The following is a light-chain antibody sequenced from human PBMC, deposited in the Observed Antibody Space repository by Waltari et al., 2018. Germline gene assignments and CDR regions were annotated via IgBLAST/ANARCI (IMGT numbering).Light chain of an antibody. CDR2: DDS. CDR1: NIGSKS. Sequence: SYVLTQPPPVSVAPGTTARITCRGNNIGSKSVHWYQQKPGQAPVLVIYDDSDRPSGIPERFSGSNSGNTATLTISRVEAGDEADYYCQVWDSSSDHVVFGGGTKLTVL. J-gene: IGLJ2*01. V-gene: IGLV3-21*04. CDR3: QVWDSSSDHVV.